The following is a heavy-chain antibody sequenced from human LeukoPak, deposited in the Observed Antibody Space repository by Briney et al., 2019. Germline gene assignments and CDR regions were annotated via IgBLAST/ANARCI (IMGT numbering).Heavy chain of an antibody. CDR1: GYTFTNYG. J-gene: IGHJ6*03. CDR3: ARERSLWFGELLHYYYYMDV. V-gene: IGHV1-18*01. Sequence: ASVKVSCKASGYTFTNYGISWVRQAPGQGLEWMGWISAYTGDTIYSKKFQGRVTMTTDTSTSTAYMELRSLRSDDTAVYYCARERSLWFGELLHYYYYMDVWGKGTTVTISS. D-gene: IGHD3-10*01. CDR2: ISAYTGDT.